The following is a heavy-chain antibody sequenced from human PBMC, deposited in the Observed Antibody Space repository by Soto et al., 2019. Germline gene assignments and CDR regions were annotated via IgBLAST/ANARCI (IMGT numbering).Heavy chain of an antibody. D-gene: IGHD2-2*01. J-gene: IGHJ6*02. Sequence: EVQLVESGGGLVQPGGSLRLSCAASGFTFSTYDMHWVRQATGKGLEWVSAIDTVGDTWYAGSVKGRITISRENAKNSLYLQMDSLRAGDTAVYYCVREIVPAGSHLYYGLDVWGQGTTVTVSS. CDR3: VREIVPAGSHLYYGLDV. CDR2: IDTVGDT. V-gene: IGHV3-13*01. CDR1: GFTFSTYD.